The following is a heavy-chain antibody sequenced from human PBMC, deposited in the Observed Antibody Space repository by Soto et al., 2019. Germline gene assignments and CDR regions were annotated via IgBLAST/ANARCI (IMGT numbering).Heavy chain of an antibody. J-gene: IGHJ4*02. CDR2: ISGSGGST. CDR3: AKAAYSYGLLPFDY. Sequence: GGSLRLSCAASGFTFSSYAMSWVRQAPGKGLEWVSGISGSGGSTNYADSVKGRLTISRDNSKNMLYLQMNILRAEDTAVYYCAKAAYSYGLLPFDYWGRGILVTVSS. CDR1: GFTFSSYA. D-gene: IGHD5-18*01. V-gene: IGHV3-23*01.